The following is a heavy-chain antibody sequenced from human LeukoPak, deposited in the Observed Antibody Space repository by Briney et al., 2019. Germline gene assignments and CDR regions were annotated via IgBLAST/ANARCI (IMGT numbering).Heavy chain of an antibody. V-gene: IGHV4-31*03. CDR1: GGSISSGAYP. Sequence: SQTLSLTCTVSGGSISSGAYPWSWIRPHPGEGLEWIGYIYYSGSTYYNPSLKSRVSISVDTSKNQFSLKLSSVTAADTAVGYCARGRGVWGQGTTVTVSS. J-gene: IGHJ6*02. CDR2: IYYSGST. CDR3: ARGRGV.